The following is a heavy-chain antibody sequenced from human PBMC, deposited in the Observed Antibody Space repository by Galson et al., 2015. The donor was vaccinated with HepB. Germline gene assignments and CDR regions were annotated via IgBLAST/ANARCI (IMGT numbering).Heavy chain of an antibody. CDR3: ASLVAYYYFGMDV. D-gene: IGHD2-15*01. CDR1: GFTFSKYW. Sequence: SLRLSCAASGFTFSKYWMYWVRQAPGKGLVWVSRINSDGSCTTYADSVKGRFTVSRDNAKNTLYLQMNSLRVEDTAVYYCASLVAYYYFGMDVWGEGTTVTVSS. CDR2: INSDGSCT. V-gene: IGHV3-74*01. J-gene: IGHJ6*04.